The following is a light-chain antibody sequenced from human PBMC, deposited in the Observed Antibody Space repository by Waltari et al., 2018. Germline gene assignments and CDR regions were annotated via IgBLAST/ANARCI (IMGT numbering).Light chain of an antibody. Sequence: HSALTQPASVSGSPGQSITISCPGTSSDVGSSNLVSWYQQHPGNAPKLMIYEVSKRPSGVSNRFSGSKSGNTASLTISGLQAEDEADYYCCSYAGSSAVVFGGGTKLTVL. CDR1: SSDVGSSNL. V-gene: IGLV2-23*02. CDR2: EVS. J-gene: IGLJ2*01. CDR3: CSYAGSSAVV.